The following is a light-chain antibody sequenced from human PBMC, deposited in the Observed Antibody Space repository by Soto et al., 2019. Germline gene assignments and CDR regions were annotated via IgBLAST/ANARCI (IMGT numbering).Light chain of an antibody. V-gene: IGLV1-40*01. CDR1: SSNIGANYD. CDR3: AAWDDILNGWV. CDR2: GNS. J-gene: IGLJ3*02. Sequence: QSVLTQPPSVSGAPGQRVTISCTGSSSNIGANYDVHWYQQRPGTAPKLLIFGNSNRPSGVPDRFSGSKSGTSASLAITGLQAEDEGDYYCAAWDDILNGWVFGGGTKLTVL.